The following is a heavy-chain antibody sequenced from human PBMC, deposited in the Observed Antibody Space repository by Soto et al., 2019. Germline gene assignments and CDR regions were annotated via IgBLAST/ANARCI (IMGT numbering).Heavy chain of an antibody. CDR3: AKDIAVAGYAFDI. CDR1: GFTFSSYA. CDR2: ISGSGGST. Sequence: TGGSLRLSCAASGFTFSSYAMSWVRQAPWKGLEWVSAISGSGGSTYYADSVKGRFTISRDNSKNTLYLQMNSLRAEDTAVYYCAKDIAVAGYAFDIGVEGTMFNVAA. J-gene: IGHJ3*02. V-gene: IGHV3-23*01. D-gene: IGHD6-19*01.